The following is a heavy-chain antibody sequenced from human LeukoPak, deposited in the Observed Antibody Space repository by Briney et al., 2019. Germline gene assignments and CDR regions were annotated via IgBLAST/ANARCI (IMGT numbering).Heavy chain of an antibody. CDR1: GFTFSSYA. Sequence: GRSLRLSCAASGFTFSSYAMHWVRQAPGKGLEWVAVISYDGSNKYYADSVKGRFTISRDNSKNTLYLQMNSLRAEDTAVYYCAREGWELPDAFDIWGQGTMVTVSS. J-gene: IGHJ3*02. D-gene: IGHD1-26*01. CDR3: AREGWELPDAFDI. CDR2: ISYDGSNK. V-gene: IGHV3-30-3*01.